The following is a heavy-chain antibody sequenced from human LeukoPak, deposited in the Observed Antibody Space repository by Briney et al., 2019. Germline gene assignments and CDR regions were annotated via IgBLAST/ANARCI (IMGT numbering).Heavy chain of an antibody. CDR2: INSDGSST. J-gene: IGHJ4*02. Sequence: PGGSLRLSCAASGFTFSSYWMHWVRHAPGKGLVWVSRINSDGSSTIYADSVKGRFTISRDNAKNTLYLQMNSLRAEDTAVYYCARAGPYYYDSSGYSYWGQGTLVTVSS. D-gene: IGHD3-22*01. CDR3: ARAGPYYYDSSGYSY. CDR1: GFTFSSYW. V-gene: IGHV3-74*01.